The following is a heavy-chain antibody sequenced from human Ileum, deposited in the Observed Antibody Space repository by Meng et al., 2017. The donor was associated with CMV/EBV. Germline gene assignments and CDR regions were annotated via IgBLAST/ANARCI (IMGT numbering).Heavy chain of an antibody. Sequence: GESLKISCAASGFTVSNNYMNWVRQAPGKGLEWVSVIYDAGNTYYADSVKGRFTSSRDNSKNTLYLQMNSLRAEDTAMYFCARERLSPYDGDALEMWGRGTMVT. CDR2: IYDAGNT. V-gene: IGHV3-66*02. CDR1: GFTVSNNY. J-gene: IGHJ3*02. D-gene: IGHD3-16*01. CDR3: ARERLSPYDGDALEM.